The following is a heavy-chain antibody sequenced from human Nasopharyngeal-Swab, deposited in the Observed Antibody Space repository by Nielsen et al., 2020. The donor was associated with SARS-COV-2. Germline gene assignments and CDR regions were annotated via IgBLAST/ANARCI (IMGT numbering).Heavy chain of an antibody. CDR3: AAHPSYDFWSGTYY. Sequence: GGSLGLSCAASGFTFSDYYMSWIRQAPGKGLEWVSYISSSGSTIYYADSVKGRFTISRDNAKNSLYLQMNSLRAEDTAVYYCAAHPSYDFWSGTYYWGQGTLVTVSS. J-gene: IGHJ4*02. D-gene: IGHD3-3*01. CDR1: GFTFSDYY. CDR2: ISSSGSTI. V-gene: IGHV3-11*04.